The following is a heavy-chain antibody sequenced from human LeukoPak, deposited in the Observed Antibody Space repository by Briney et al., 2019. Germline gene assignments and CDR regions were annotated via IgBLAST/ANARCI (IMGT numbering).Heavy chain of an antibody. CDR2: IWYDGSNK. D-gene: IGHD2-2*01. CDR1: GFTFSSYG. CDR3: ARGDIVVVPAAFLGAFDI. V-gene: IGHV3-33*01. Sequence: GGSLRLSCAASGFTFSSYGMHWVRQAPGKGLEWVAVIWYDGSNKYYADSVKGRFTISRDNSKNTLYLQMNSLRAEDTAVYYCARGDIVVVPAAFLGAFDIRGQGTMVTVSS. J-gene: IGHJ3*02.